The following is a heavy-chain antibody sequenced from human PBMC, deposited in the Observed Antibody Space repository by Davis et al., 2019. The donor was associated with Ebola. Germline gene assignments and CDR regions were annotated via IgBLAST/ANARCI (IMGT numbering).Heavy chain of an antibody. CDR1: VAPTSSGGYY. CDR2: IYHSGST. V-gene: IGHV4-39*06. CDR3: ARDLTYYYETSGDY. Sequence: MPSETLSLTCTVSVAPTSSGGYYWGWIRQPPGKGLEWIGSIYHSGSTYYNPSLKSRVTISVDTSRNQFTLKLSSVTAADTAVYYCARDLTYYYETSGDYWGQGTVVTVSS. D-gene: IGHD3-22*01. J-gene: IGHJ4*02.